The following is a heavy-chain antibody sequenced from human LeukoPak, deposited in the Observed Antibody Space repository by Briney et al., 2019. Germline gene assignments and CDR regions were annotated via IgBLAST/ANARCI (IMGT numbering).Heavy chain of an antibody. Sequence: ASVKVSCKASGYTFTSYDINWVRQATGQGLEWMGWMNPNSGNTGYAQKFQGRVTITADESTSTAYMELSSLRSEDTAVYYCAVPIFGAFDIWGQGTMVTVSS. CDR3: AVPIFGAFDI. CDR1: GYTFTSYD. CDR2: MNPNSGNT. J-gene: IGHJ3*02. D-gene: IGHD3-10*01. V-gene: IGHV1-8*01.